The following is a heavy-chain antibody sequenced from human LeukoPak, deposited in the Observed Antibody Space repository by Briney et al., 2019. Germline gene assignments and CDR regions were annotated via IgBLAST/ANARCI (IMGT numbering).Heavy chain of an antibody. J-gene: IGHJ5*02. CDR1: RGSISSYY. Sequence: PSETLSLTCTVSRGSISSYYWSWIRQPPGKGLEWIGYIYYSGSTNYNPSLKSRVTISVDTSKNQFSLKLSSVTAADTAVYYCARNPTTVVTHHTNWFDPWGQGTLVTVSS. CDR2: IYYSGST. D-gene: IGHD4-23*01. V-gene: IGHV4-59*01. CDR3: ARNPTTVVTHHTNWFDP.